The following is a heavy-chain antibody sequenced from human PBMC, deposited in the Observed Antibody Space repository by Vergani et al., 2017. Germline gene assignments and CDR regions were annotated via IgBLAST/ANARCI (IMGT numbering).Heavy chain of an antibody. J-gene: IGHJ6*03. CDR1: RSTFKTYG. D-gene: IGHD2-2*02. CDR2: IYYDGSNA. Sequence: QGQLVESGGGIVQPGRSLTLSCVASRSTFKTYGMHWVRQAPGKGLEWVGLIYYDGSNAYYADSVKGRFTISRDNSKNTLYQQMGSLRAEDTAVYYCARDQVPAAIRLNVGNYMDVWGKGTTVIVSS. CDR3: ARDQVPAAIRLNVGNYMDV. V-gene: IGHV3-33*01.